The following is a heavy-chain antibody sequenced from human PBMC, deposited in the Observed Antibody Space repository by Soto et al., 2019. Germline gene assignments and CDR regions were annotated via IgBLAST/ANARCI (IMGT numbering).Heavy chain of an antibody. J-gene: IGHJ6*02. CDR3: ARLEQERTFGCYYGMDV. CDR2: IIPILGIA. V-gene: IGHV1-69*02. D-gene: IGHD1-1*01. CDR1: GGTFSSYT. Sequence: QVQLVQSGAEVKKPGSSVKVSCKASGGTFSSYTISWVRQAPGQGLEWMGRIIPILGIANYARKFQGRVTITADKSTSTAYMELSSLRSEETAVYYCARLEQERTFGCYYGMDVWGQGTTVTVSS.